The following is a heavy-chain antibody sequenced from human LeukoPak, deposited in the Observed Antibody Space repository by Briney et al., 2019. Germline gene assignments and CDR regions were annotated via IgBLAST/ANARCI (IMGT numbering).Heavy chain of an antibody. Sequence: SETLSLTCTVSGDSINDHYWSWIRQPPGEGLEWIGYIYSSVSTNYNPSLKSRVTISVDTSKNQFSLKLSSVTAADTAVYYCARVLRYFDWQRNFDYWGQGTLVTVSS. CDR3: ARVLRYFDWQRNFDY. D-gene: IGHD3-9*01. CDR2: IYSSVST. V-gene: IGHV4-4*09. CDR1: GDSINDHY. J-gene: IGHJ4*02.